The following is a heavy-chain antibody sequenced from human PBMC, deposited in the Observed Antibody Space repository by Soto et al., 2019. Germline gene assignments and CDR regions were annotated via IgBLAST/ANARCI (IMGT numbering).Heavy chain of an antibody. CDR3: ARALTTRRFGL. J-gene: IGHJ3*01. Sequence: QVHLQESGPGLVKPSQTLSLTCTVSAGSITSGGYYWSWIRQHPGKGLEWLGYIYYSGSTYYHPALKRRVTISVDTPKNQFSLKLSSVTAADTAVDYWARALTTRRFGLWGQGTMVTVSS. D-gene: IGHD1-1*01. V-gene: IGHV4-31*03. CDR2: IYYSGST. CDR1: AGSITSGGYY.